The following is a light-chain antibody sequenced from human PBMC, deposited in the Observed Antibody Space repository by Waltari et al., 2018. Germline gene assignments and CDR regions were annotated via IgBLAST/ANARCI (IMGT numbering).Light chain of an antibody. V-gene: IGLV1-47*01. CDR3: STWDDSVTGWL. J-gene: IGLJ3*02. Sequence: QSILTQPPSASGTPGQRVTISCSGARPTLGNTYVYWHRQLPGTAPKLLLYKNNQRPSGVPDRFSGSKSGTSASLAISGLRAEDESDYFCSTWDDSVTGWLFGGGTKLTVL. CDR1: RPTLGNTY. CDR2: KNN.